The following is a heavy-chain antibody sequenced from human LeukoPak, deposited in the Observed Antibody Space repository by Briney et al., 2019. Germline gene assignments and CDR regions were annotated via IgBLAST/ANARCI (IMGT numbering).Heavy chain of an antibody. J-gene: IGHJ4*02. D-gene: IGHD2-2*01. Sequence: GGSLRLSCAASRFTFSNYGMHWVRQSPGKGLEWVAAIWYDGSNRWFADSVKGRFSISRDNSKDTLYLQMNSLRAEDTAVYYCARDGQLKGSPFDYWGQGTLVTVSS. CDR2: IWYDGSNR. CDR3: ARDGQLKGSPFDY. V-gene: IGHV3-33*01. CDR1: RFTFSNYG.